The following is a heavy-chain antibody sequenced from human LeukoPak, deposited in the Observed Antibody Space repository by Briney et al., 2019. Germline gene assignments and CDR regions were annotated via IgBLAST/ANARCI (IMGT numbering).Heavy chain of an antibody. D-gene: IGHD3-22*01. Sequence: GGSLRLSCAASGFSFRTCGMHWVRQAPGKGLEWVAVIWNDGSKKYHADSVKDRFTISRDNSKNTLYLQMNSLRAEDTAVYYCASGSDNSGYNFYWGQGTLVTVSS. CDR1: GFSFRTCG. J-gene: IGHJ4*02. V-gene: IGHV3-33*01. CDR2: IWNDGSKK. CDR3: ASGSDNSGYNFY.